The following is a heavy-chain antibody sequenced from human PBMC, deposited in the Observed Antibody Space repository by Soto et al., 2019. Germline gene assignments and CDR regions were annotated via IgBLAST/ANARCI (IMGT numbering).Heavy chain of an antibody. Sequence: EVQLVESGGDLVQPGGSLRLSCAASGFTLSDDYVDWVRQAPGKGLEWVGRSANKANSYTTQYAAAVKGRFTISRSDSENSLYLQMNSLRTEDTALYYCTRDFGGVWGQGTTVTVSS. CDR1: GFTLSDDY. V-gene: IGHV3-72*01. J-gene: IGHJ6*02. CDR3: TRDFGGV. D-gene: IGHD3-10*01. CDR2: SANKANSYTT.